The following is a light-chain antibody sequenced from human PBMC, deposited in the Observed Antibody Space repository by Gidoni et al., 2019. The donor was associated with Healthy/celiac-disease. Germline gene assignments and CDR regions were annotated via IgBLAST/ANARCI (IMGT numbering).Light chain of an antibody. J-gene: IGKJ1*01. CDR3: QQSYSTPST. CDR2: AAS. Sequence: DIQMTQSPSSLSASVGDRVTITCRASQSISSYLNWYQQKPGKAPKLLIYAASSLQSGVPSRFSGSGSGTDVTLTISSMKPEDFATYYCQQSYSTPSTFGQGTKVEIK. V-gene: IGKV1-39*01. CDR1: QSISSY.